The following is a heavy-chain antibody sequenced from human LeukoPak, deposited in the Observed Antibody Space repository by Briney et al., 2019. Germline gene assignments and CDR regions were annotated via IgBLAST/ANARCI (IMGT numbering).Heavy chain of an antibody. CDR3: ARLTYYYESSGYYLDY. J-gene: IGHJ4*02. CDR1: GYSLTSYW. D-gene: IGHD3-22*01. V-gene: IGHV5-51*01. Sequence: GESLKISCKGSGYSLTSYWIGWVRQMSGKGLEWMGIIYPGDSDTRYSPSFQGQVTISPDKSISTAYLQWSSLKASDTAMYYCARLTYYYESSGYYLDYWGQGTLVTVSS. CDR2: IYPGDSDT.